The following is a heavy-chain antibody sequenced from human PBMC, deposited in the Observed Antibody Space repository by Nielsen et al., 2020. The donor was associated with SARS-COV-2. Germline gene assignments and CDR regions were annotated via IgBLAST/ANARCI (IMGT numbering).Heavy chain of an antibody. CDR3: ARHGGTTLNIRDNWFDT. Sequence: GSLRLSCTVSGGSISRGGYYWSWIRQHPGKGLEWIGYIYYSGSTYYNPSLKSRVTISVDTSKNQFSLKLSSVTAADTAVYYCARHGGTTLNIRDNWFDTWGQGTLVTVSS. J-gene: IGHJ5*02. CDR2: IYYSGST. V-gene: IGHV4-39*01. D-gene: IGHD1-7*01. CDR1: GGSISRGGYY.